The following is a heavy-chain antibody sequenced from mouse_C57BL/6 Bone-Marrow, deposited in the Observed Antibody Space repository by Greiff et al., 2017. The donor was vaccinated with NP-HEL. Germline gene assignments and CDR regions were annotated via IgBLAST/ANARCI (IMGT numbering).Heavy chain of an antibody. J-gene: IGHJ4*01. CDR2: ISYNGST. Sequence: EVQLQQSGPRLAKPSQTLSLTCSVTGYSITSDYWNWIRQFPGNKLEYMGYISYNGSTNYNPSLKSRISITRDTSKNQYYLQLNSVTTEDTATYYCARSPLWLRRNYYAMDYWGQGTSVTVSS. CDR1: GYSITSDY. CDR3: ARSPLWLRRNYYAMDY. D-gene: IGHD2-2*01. V-gene: IGHV3-8*01.